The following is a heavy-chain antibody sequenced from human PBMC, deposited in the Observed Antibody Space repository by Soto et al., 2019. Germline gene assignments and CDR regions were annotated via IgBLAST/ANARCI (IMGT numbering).Heavy chain of an antibody. CDR2: INHSGNT. CDR1: GGSISGYF. Sequence: SETLSLTCAVYGGSISGYFWTWIRQPPGKGLEWIGDINHSGNTNYSPSLKSRVTMSVDTSRNQFSLSLRSLTAADTAVYYCVQGDQDDYWGQGAQVTVSS. CDR3: VQGDQDDY. V-gene: IGHV4-34*01. J-gene: IGHJ4*02.